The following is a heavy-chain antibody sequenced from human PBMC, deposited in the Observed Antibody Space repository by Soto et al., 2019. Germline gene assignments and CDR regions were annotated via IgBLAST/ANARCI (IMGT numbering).Heavy chain of an antibody. CDR2: ISYDGRKT. CDR1: GIVFGDYA. J-gene: IGHJ6*02. V-gene: IGHV3-30*18. D-gene: IGHD4-4*01. Sequence: QGQLVETGGGVVQPGRSLRLSCVASGIVFGDYAMHWVRQAPGQALEWVALISYDGRKTSYVDSVKGRFTVSRDKSTSTLFLQMNNLRPDDTAVYFCAKDIGPDDYSQYDDYYDYGMDVWGQGTTVTVSS. CDR3: AKDIGPDDYSQYDDYYDYGMDV.